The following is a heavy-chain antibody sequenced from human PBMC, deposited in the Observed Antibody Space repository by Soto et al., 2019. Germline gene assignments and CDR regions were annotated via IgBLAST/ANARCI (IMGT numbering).Heavy chain of an antibody. CDR3: ARDFEGYFDY. CDR2: ISYDGSNK. V-gene: IGHV3-30-3*01. Sequence: WGSLRLSCAASGFTFISYAIHFVRQAPVKWLEWVAVISYDGSNKYYADSVKGRFTISRDNSKNTLYLQMNSLRAEDTAVYYCARDFEGYFDYWGQGTLVTVSS. CDR1: GFTFISYA. J-gene: IGHJ4*02.